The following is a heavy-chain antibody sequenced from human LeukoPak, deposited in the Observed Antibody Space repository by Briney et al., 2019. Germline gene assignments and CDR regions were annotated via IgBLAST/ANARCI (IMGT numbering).Heavy chain of an antibody. J-gene: IGHJ4*02. D-gene: IGHD1-26*01. CDR2: IAYDGSVK. CDR1: GFPFSTFG. Sequence: GRSLRLSCAASGFPFSTFGMHWVRQAPGKGLEWVAAIAYDGSVKYYPDSLKGRLTISRDNPKNTLYLQMNSLRTEDTAVYSCAKDRTVVGATSFDYWGLGTLVTVSS. CDR3: AKDRTVVGATSFDY. V-gene: IGHV3-30*18.